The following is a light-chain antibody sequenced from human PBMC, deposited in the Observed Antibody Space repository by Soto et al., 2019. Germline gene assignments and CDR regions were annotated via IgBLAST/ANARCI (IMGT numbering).Light chain of an antibody. Sequence: QSVLTQPASVSGSPGQSITISCTGTSSDVGGYNYVSWYQQHPGKAPKLIIYEVSNRPSGVSNRFSGSKSGNTASLTISGLQAEDEADYYCSSYTTNSPLVFGGGTKLTVL. CDR1: SSDVGGYNY. CDR2: EVS. J-gene: IGLJ3*02. V-gene: IGLV2-14*01. CDR3: SSYTTNSPLV.